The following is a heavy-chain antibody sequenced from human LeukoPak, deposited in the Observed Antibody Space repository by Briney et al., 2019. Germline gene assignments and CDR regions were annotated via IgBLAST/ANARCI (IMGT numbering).Heavy chain of an antibody. CDR3: ARAVGATAPPIDY. J-gene: IGHJ4*02. V-gene: IGHV3-33*01. CDR1: GFTFSSYG. CDR2: IWYDGSNK. Sequence: GRSLRLSCAASGFTFSSYGMQWVRQAPGKGLEWVAVIWYDGSNKYYADSVKGRSTISRDNSKNTLYLQMNSLRAEDTAVYYCARAVGATAPPIDYWGQGTLVTASS. D-gene: IGHD1-26*01.